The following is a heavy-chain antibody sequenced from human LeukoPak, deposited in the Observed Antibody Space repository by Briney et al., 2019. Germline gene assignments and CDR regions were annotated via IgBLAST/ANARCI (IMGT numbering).Heavy chain of an antibody. CDR3: AKDSYRYSGSYYYFDY. V-gene: IGHV3-7*01. CDR1: GFPFSRYW. J-gene: IGHJ4*02. Sequence: GGSLRLSCAASGFPFSRYWMSWVRQAPGKGLEWVANIKEDGSDKYYADSVKGRFTISRDNSKNTLYLQMNSLRAEDTAVYYCAKDSYRYSGSYYYFDYWGQGTLVTVSS. CDR2: IKEDGSDK. D-gene: IGHD1-26*01.